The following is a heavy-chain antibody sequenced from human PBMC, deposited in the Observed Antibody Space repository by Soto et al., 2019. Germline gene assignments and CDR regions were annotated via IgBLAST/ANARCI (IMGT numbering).Heavy chain of an antibody. J-gene: IGHJ6*02. CDR2: IYPGDSDT. CDR3: GRQHGYYGMEV. Sequence: LTSYWIGWVRQMPGKGLEWMGIIYPGDSDTRYSPPFQGQVTISADKSISTAYLQWSSLKASDTAMYYCGRQHGYYGMEVLDQGATVAVSS. V-gene: IGHV5-51*01. CDR1: LTSYW.